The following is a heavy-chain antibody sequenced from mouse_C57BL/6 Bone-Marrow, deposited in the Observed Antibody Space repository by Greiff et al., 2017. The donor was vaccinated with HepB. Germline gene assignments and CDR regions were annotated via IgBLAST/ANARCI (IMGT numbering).Heavy chain of an antibody. CDR1: GYSITSGYY. CDR3: ARRRYYGSSYYAMDY. V-gene: IGHV3-6*01. J-gene: IGHJ4*01. D-gene: IGHD1-1*01. Sequence: EVKLVESGPGLVKPSQSLSLTCSVTGYSITSGYYWNWIRQFPGNKLEWMGYISYDGSNNYNPSLKNRISITRDTSKNQFFLKLNSVTTEDTATYYCARRRYYGSSYYAMDYWGQGTSVTVSS. CDR2: ISYDGSN.